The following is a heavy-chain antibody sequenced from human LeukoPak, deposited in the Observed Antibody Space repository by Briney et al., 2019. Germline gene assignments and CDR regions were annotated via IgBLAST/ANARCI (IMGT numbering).Heavy chain of an antibody. CDR1: GFTFSSYW. J-gene: IGHJ6*02. CDR3: AREGRMVRAFMDV. Sequence: GGSLRLSCAAPGFTFSSYWMSWFRQAPGKGLEWVANIKQDGSEKYYVDSVKGRFTISRDNAKNSLYLQMNSLRAEDTAVYYCAREGRMVRAFMDVWGQGTTVTVSS. V-gene: IGHV3-7*01. CDR2: IKQDGSEK. D-gene: IGHD3-10*01.